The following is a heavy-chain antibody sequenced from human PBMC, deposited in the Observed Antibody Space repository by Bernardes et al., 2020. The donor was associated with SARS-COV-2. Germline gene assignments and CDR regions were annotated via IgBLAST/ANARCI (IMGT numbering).Heavy chain of an antibody. Sequence: SETLSLTCSFSGGSITNSYWNWIRQPPGKGLEWVGYVYHIGTTSYNPSLKGRVTISRDTSKSQFPLTLRSVTDADTALYYCARGPGLFFTGSFDSWGHGTLVTVAS. V-gene: IGHV4-59*13. CDR3: ARGPGLFFTGSFDS. J-gene: IGHJ4*01. CDR1: GGSITNSY. CDR2: VYHIGTT.